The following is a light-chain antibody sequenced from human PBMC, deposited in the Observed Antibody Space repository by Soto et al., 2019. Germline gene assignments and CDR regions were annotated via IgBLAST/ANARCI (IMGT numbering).Light chain of an antibody. J-gene: IGLJ3*02. CDR1: SGHSSYI. CDR2: LEGSGSY. V-gene: IGLV4-60*02. CDR3: ETWDSNTPLWV. Sequence: QPVLTQSSSASASLGSSVKLTCTLSSGHSSYIIAWHQQQPGKAPRYLMKLEGSGSYNKGSGVPDRFSGSSSGADRYLTISNLQFEDEADYYCETWDSNTPLWVFGGGTKLTVL.